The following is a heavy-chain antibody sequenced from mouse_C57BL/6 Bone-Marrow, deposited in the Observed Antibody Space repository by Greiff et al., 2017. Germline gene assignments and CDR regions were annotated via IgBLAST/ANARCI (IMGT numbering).Heavy chain of an antibody. CDR2: IDPENGDT. Sequence: VQLKQSGAELVRPGASVKLSCTASGFNIKDDYMHWVKQRPEQGLEWIGWIDPENGDTEYASKFPGKATITADTSSNTAYLQLSSLTSEDTAVYYCTNITTVVATRWYFDVWGTGTTVTVSS. D-gene: IGHD1-1*01. CDR1: GFNIKDDY. J-gene: IGHJ1*03. V-gene: IGHV14-4*01. CDR3: TNITTVVATRWYFDV.